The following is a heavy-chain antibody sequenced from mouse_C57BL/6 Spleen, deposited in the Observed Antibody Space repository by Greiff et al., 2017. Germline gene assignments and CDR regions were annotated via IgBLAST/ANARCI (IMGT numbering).Heavy chain of an antibody. CDR3: TRGAYDYDGAY. CDR1: GYTFTDYE. CDR2: IDPETGGT. V-gene: IGHV1-15*01. J-gene: IGHJ3*01. D-gene: IGHD2-4*01. Sequence: VQLQQSGAELVRPGASVTLSCKASGYTFTDYEMHWVKQTPVHGLEWIGAIDPETGGTAYNQKFKGKAILTADKSSSTAYMELRSLTSEDSAVYYCTRGAYDYDGAYWGQGTLVTVSA.